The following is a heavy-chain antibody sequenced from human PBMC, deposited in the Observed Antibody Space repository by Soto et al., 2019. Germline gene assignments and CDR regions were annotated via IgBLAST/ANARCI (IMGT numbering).Heavy chain of an antibody. CDR3: VVAAQPYYFDY. D-gene: IGHD2-15*01. V-gene: IGHV1-18*01. Sequence: GASVKVSCKASGYTFTSSLISWVRQAPGQGLEWMGGISAYNGNTNYAQKLQGRVTMTTDTSTSTAYMELRSLRSDVTAVYYCVVAAQPYYFDYWGQGTLVTVSS. J-gene: IGHJ4*02. CDR1: GYTFTSSL. CDR2: ISAYNGNT.